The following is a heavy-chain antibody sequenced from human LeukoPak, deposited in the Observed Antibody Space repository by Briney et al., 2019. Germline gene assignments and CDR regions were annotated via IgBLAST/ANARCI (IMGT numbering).Heavy chain of an antibody. V-gene: IGHV4-61*02. Sequence: PSETLSLTCTVSGGSISSGSYYWSWIRRPAGKGLEWIGRIYTSGSTNYNPSLKCRVTISVDTSKNQFSLKLSSVTAADTAVYYCARMTEYGGNSNWGQGTLVTVSS. CDR3: ARMTEYGGNSN. CDR1: GGSISSGSYY. CDR2: IYTSGST. J-gene: IGHJ4*02. D-gene: IGHD4-23*01.